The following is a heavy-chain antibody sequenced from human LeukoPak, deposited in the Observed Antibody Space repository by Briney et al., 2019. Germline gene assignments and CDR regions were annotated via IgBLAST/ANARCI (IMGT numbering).Heavy chain of an antibody. CDR3: ARAYPYYYYYMDV. CDR1: GFTVSSNY. D-gene: IGHD2-2*01. V-gene: IGHV3-66*01. J-gene: IGHJ6*03. Sequence: PGGSLRLSCAASGFTVSSNYMSWVRQAPGKGLEWVSHIYSGGSTYYADSVKGRFTISRDNAKNSLYLQMNSLRAEDTALYHCARAYPYYYYYMDVWGKGTTVTVSS. CDR2: IYSGGST.